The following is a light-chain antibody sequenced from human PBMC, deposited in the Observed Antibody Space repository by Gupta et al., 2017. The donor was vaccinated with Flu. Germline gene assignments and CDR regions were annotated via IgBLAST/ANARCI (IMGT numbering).Light chain of an antibody. CDR3: QQYDHLPPT. J-gene: IGKJ1*01. CDR2: GGF. CDR1: PDINVY. V-gene: IGKV1-33*01. Sequence: LSATVDAKASMTCQAIPDINVYITWYQQKPGRAPQLLVSGGFNLEAGVPYRFVGSGSGTDYTFTIHSLQTEDIATYYCQQYDHLPPTFGPGTRLEIK.